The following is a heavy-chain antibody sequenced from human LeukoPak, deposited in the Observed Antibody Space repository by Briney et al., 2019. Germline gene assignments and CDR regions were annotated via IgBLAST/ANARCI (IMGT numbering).Heavy chain of an antibody. J-gene: IGHJ4*02. CDR3: ARVHRQQLEFDY. Sequence: KPSETLSLTCTVSGGSISSGDYYWSWIRQPPGKGLEWIGYIYYSGSTYYNPSLKSRVTISVDTSKNQFSLKLSSVTAADTAVYYCARVHRQQLEFDYWGQGTLVTVSS. CDR2: IYYSGST. CDR1: GGSISSGDYY. V-gene: IGHV4-30-4*08. D-gene: IGHD6-13*01.